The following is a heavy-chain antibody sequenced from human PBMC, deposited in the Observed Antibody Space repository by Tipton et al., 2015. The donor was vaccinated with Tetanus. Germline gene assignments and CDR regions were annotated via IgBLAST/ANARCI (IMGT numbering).Heavy chain of an antibody. CDR1: GGSISRGDYS. D-gene: IGHD6-19*01. J-gene: IGHJ5*02. CDR3: ARAPGIVVIETEDNWFDP. Sequence: LRLSCVVSGGSISRGDYSWSWIRQPPGKGLEWIGDISHSGSTYYNPSLKSRVTISVDRSKNQFTLKLTSVTAADTAVYYCARAPGIVVIETEDNWFDPWGQGTLVTVSS. V-gene: IGHV4-30-2*01. CDR2: ISHSGST.